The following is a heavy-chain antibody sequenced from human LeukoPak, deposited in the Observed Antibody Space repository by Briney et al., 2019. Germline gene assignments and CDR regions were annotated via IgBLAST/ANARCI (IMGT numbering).Heavy chain of an antibody. J-gene: IGHJ3*01. V-gene: IGHV3-33*01. Sequence: GGSLRLSCAASGFTFSSYGMHWVRQAPGKGLEWVAVIWYDGSNKYYADSVKGRFTISRDNSKNTLYLQMNSLRAEDTAVYYCARGDLRYVNWFDPWGQGTMVTVSS. D-gene: IGHD3-9*01. CDR1: GFTFSSYG. CDR2: IWYDGSNK. CDR3: ARGDLRYVNWFDP.